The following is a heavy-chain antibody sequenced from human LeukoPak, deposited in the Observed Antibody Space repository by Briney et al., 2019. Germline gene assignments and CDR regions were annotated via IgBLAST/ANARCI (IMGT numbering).Heavy chain of an antibody. CDR1: GFTFSDYY. D-gene: IGHD2-21*01. CDR3: AGVIDSYVFAY. CDR2: ITGSTSFT. Sequence: GGSLRLSCAASGFTFSDYYMSWVRQAPGKGLEWVSYITGSTSFTNYADSVKGRFTISRDNAKNSLYLQINRRSAVDTALYYCAGVIDSYVFAYSGQGALVTASS. J-gene: IGHJ4*02. V-gene: IGHV3-11*05.